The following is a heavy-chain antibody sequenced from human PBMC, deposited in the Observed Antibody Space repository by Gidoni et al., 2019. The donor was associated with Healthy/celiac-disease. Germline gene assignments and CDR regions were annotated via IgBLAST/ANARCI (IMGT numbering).Heavy chain of an antibody. D-gene: IGHD3-16*02. V-gene: IGHV4-34*01. J-gene: IGHJ5*02. CDR2: INHSGST. Sequence: VQLQQWGEGLLKPSETLSLTCAVYGGSVSGYYWSWVRQPPGKGLEWIGEINHSGSTKYNPSLKSRVTISVDTSKNQFSLKLSSVTAADTAVYYCARSPLYDYVWGSYRSSWFDPWGQGTLVTVSS. CDR1: GGSVSGYY. CDR3: ARSPLYDYVWGSYRSSWFDP.